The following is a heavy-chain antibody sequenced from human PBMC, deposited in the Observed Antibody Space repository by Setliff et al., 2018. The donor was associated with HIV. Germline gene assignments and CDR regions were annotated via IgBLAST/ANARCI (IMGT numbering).Heavy chain of an antibody. CDR2: IYHRGNT. J-gene: IGHJ4*02. D-gene: IGHD3-10*01. V-gene: IGHV4-31*03. CDR3: ERSGPVWFGEPPYYFDS. Sequence: SETLSLTCTVSGGTISSGGYYWSWISQHPGKGLEWIGFIYHRGNTHYNSSLKSRLTISVDTSKNQFSLKLSSVTAADTAVYYCERSGPVWFGEPPYYFDSWGLGTRVTVSS. CDR1: GGTISSGGYY.